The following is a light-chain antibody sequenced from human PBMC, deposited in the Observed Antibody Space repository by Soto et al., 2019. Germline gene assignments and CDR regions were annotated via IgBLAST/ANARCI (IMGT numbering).Light chain of an antibody. J-gene: IGLJ2*01. CDR2: GNS. Sequence: QSVLTQPPSVSGAPGQRVTISCTGSSYNIGAGYDVHWYQQLPGTAPKLLIYGNSNRPSGVPDRFSGSKSGTSASLAITGLQAEDEADYYCQSYDSSLSLMVVFGGGTKLTVL. CDR1: SYNIGAGYD. V-gene: IGLV1-40*01. CDR3: QSYDSSLSLMVV.